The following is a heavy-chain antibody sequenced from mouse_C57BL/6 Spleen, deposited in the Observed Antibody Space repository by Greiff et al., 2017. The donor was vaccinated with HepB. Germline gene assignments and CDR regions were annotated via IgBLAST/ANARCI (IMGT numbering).Heavy chain of an antibody. CDR3: TQTAQALFAY. J-gene: IGHJ3*01. Sequence: EVQLQQSGAELVRPGALVKLSCTASGFNIKDYYMHWVKQRPEQGLEWIGRIDPEDGDTEYAPKFQGKATMTADTSSNTAYLQLSSLTSEDTAVYYCTQTAQALFAYWGQGTLVTVSA. CDR1: GFNIKDYY. V-gene: IGHV14-1*01. CDR2: IDPEDGDT. D-gene: IGHD3-2*02.